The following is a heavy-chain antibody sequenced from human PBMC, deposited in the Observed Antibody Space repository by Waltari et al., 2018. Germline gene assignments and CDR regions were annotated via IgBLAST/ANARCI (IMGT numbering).Heavy chain of an antibody. V-gene: IGHV4-39*01. D-gene: IGHD1-1*01. CDR1: GVSISSRTSF. Sequence: QLQLQESGPRLVTPSETLSLTCTVSGVSISSRTSFWAWIRQSPGRGLEWIGSVSFGGSTFYSPSLKSRVTVSADTSKNQVSLNLTSVTAADTAVYFCSGQERLGPGNYWYFHLWGRGTLVTVSS. CDR2: VSFGGST. CDR3: SGQERLGPGNYWYFHL. J-gene: IGHJ2*01.